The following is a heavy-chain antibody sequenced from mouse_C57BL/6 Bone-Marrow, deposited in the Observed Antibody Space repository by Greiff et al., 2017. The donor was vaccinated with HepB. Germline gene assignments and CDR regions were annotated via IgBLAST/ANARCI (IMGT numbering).Heavy chain of an antibody. CDR2: FHPYNDDT. CDR3: ARRAVVAKGDYAMDY. CDR1: GYTFTTYP. J-gene: IGHJ4*01. V-gene: IGHV1-47*01. D-gene: IGHD1-1*01. Sequence: VKLQESGAELVKPGASVKMSCKASGYTFTTYPIEWMKQNHGKSLEWIGNFHPYNDDTKYNEKFKGKATLTVEKSSSTVYLELSRLTSDDSAVYYCARRAVVAKGDYAMDYWGQGTSVTVSS.